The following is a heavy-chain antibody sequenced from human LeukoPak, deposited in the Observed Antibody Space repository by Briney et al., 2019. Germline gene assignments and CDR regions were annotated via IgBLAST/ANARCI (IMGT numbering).Heavy chain of an antibody. CDR3: ARGLPSSYYDFWSGYFYYYYGMDV. J-gene: IGHJ6*02. V-gene: IGHV4-34*01. D-gene: IGHD3-3*01. CDR1: GGSFSGYY. Sequence: PSETLSLTCAVYGGSFSGYYWSWIRQPPGKGLEWIGEINHSGSTNYNPSLKSRVTISVDTSKNQFSLKLSSVTAADTAVYYCARGLPSSYYDFWSGYFYYYYGMDVWGQGTTVTVSS. CDR2: INHSGST.